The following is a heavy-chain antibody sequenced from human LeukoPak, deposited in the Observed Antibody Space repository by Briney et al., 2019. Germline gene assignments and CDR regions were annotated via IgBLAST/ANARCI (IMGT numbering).Heavy chain of an antibody. CDR1: GFTFSSYS. CDR3: XXXXXPMDSGSYGFDY. J-gene: IGHJ4*02. V-gene: IGHV3-21*01. CDR2: ISSSSSYI. D-gene: IGHD1-26*01. Sequence: PGGSLRLSCAASGFTFSSYSMNWVRQAPGKGLEWVSSISSSSSYIYYADSVKGRFTISRDNAKNSLYLQMNSLRAEDTAMYYCXXXXXPMDSGSYGFDYWGQGTLVTVSS.